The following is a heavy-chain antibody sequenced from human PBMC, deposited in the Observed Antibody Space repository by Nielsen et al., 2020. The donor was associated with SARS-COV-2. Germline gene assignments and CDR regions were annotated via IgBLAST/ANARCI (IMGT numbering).Heavy chain of an antibody. V-gene: IGHV3-43*01. Sequence: GESLKISCAASGFTFDDYTMHWVRQAPGKGLEWVSLISWDGGSTYYADSVKGRFTISRDNSKNTLYLQMNSLRAEDTAVYYCAKEEGFRFGGGYFDYWGQGTLVTVSS. CDR1: GFTFDDYT. CDR2: ISWDGGST. J-gene: IGHJ4*02. CDR3: AKEEGFRFGGGYFDY. D-gene: IGHD3-10*01.